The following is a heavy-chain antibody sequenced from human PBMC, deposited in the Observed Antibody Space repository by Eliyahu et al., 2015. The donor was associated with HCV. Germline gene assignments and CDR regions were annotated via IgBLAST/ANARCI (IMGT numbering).Heavy chain of an antibody. V-gene: IGHV1-2*02. D-gene: IGHD3-10*01. Sequence: QVQLEQSGAEVKKPGASVRVSCKASGYTFTDYYMHWVRXAPGQGLEWXGWINLKNGGXNXARKFKGRVTMTRDTSTTTAYMELSSLKFDDTAVYYCARDVYFRSGSDALDMWGQGTMVSVSS. CDR1: GYTFTDYY. J-gene: IGHJ3*02. CDR2: INLKNGGX. CDR3: ARDVYFRSGSDALDM.